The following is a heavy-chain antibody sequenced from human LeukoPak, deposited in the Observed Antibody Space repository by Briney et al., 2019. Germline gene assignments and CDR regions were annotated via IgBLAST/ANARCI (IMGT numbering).Heavy chain of an antibody. CDR2: ISWNSGSI. J-gene: IGHJ4*02. CDR3: AKDNSGTVTTWFDY. V-gene: IGHV3-9*03. D-gene: IGHD4-17*01. CDR1: GSTFDDYA. Sequence: GGSLRLSCAASGSTFDDYAMHWVRQAPGKGLEWVSGISWNSGSIGYADSVKGRFTISRDNAKNSLYLQMNSLRAEDMALYYCAKDNSGTVTTWFDYWGQGTLVTVSS.